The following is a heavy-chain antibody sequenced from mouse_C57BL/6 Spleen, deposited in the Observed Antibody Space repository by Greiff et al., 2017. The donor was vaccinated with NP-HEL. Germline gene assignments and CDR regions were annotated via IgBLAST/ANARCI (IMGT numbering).Heavy chain of an antibody. CDR3: ARRYFDV. CDR2: ISSGSSPI. J-gene: IGHJ1*03. CDR1: GFTFSDYG. V-gene: IGHV5-17*01. Sequence: EVNVVESGGGLVKPGGSLKLSCAASGFTFSDYGMHWVRQAPETGLEWVAYISSGSSPIYSADTVKGRFTISREKSKNTLFLQMTSLRAEDTAMYYWARRYFDVWGTGTTVTVSS.